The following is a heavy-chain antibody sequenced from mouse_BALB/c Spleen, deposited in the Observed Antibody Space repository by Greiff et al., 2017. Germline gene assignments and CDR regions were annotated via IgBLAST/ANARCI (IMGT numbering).Heavy chain of an antibody. D-gene: IGHD2-1*01. CDR3: AREDGKSAMDY. CDR1: GFTFSSFG. Sequence: DVMLVESGGGLVQPGGSRKLSCAASGFTFSSFGMHWVRQAPEKGLEWVAYISSGSSTIYYADTVKGRFTISRDNPKNTLFLQMTSLRSEDTAMYYCAREDGKSAMDYWGQGTSVTVSS. J-gene: IGHJ4*01. CDR2: ISSGSSTI. V-gene: IGHV5-17*02.